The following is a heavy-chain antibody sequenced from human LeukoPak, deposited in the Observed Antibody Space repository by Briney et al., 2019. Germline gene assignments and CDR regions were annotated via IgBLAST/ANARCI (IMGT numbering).Heavy chain of an antibody. CDR1: EFTFIRYA. V-gene: IGHV3-48*04. CDR2: ISSSSGKI. J-gene: IGHJ6*03. CDR3: AGDPSYASSWYHYMDV. Sequence: GGSLRLSCAASEFTFIRYAMNWVRQAPGKGLEWVSYISSSSGKIDYADSVKGRFTISRDNSKNSLYLQMNSLRAEDTAVYFCAGDPSYASSWYHYMDVWGKGTTVTVSS. D-gene: IGHD6-13*01.